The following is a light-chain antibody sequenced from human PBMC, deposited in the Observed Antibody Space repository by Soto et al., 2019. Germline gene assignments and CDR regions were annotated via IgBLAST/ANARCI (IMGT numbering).Light chain of an antibody. Sequence: QSALNQPASVSGSPGQSITISCTGTSSDVGGYNYVSWYQQHPGKAPKLMIYDVSNRPSGVSNRFSGSKSGNTASLTISGLQAEDEADYYCSSYTSSSTLVVFGGWTKLTVL. CDR3: SSYTSSSTLVV. J-gene: IGLJ2*01. CDR2: DVS. CDR1: SSDVGGYNY. V-gene: IGLV2-14*03.